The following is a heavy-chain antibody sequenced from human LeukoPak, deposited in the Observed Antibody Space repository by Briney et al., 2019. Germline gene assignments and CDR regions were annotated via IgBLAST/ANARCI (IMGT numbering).Heavy chain of an antibody. CDR1: GYTFTSYG. V-gene: IGHV1-18*01. J-gene: IGHJ5*02. Sequence: ASVKVSCKASGYTFTSYGISWVRQAPGQGLEWMGWISAHNGNTNYAQKVQGRVTMTTDTSTSTAYMQLTSLRSDDTAVYYGARVAIVVVVAATPRGNWFDPWGQGTLVTVSS. D-gene: IGHD2-15*01. CDR3: ARVAIVVVVAATPRGNWFDP. CDR2: ISAHNGNT.